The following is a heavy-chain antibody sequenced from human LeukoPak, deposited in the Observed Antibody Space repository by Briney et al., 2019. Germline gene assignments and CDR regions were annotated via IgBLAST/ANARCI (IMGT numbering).Heavy chain of an antibody. CDR2: ISSSSSCI. J-gene: IGHJ3*02. Sequence: GGSLRLSCAASGFTFSSYSMNWVRQAPGKGLEWVSSISSSSSCIYYADSVKGRFTISRDNSKNSLYLQMNSLRAEDTAVYFCATKQDGATYNDPFDNWGQGTMVTVSS. CDR3: ATKQDGATYNDPFDN. V-gene: IGHV3-21*01. CDR1: GFTFSSYS. D-gene: IGHD4/OR15-4a*01.